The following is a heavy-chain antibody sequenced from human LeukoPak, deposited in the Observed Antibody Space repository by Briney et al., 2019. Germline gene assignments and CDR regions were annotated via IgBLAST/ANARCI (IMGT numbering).Heavy chain of an antibody. CDR3: ARARNGLVVVIPAGVFDY. CDR1: GYSIRSGYS. CDR2: MLLNGTS. Sequence: PSETLSLTCSVSGYSIRSGYSGAWTRQPPGEGVEWVGTMLLNGTSSYNPCLKSRVTISVDTSKNQSSLDLGSVSATDTAVYYCARARNGLVVVIPAGVFDYWGQGTLVTVSS. J-gene: IGHJ4*02. V-gene: IGHV4-38-2*02. D-gene: IGHD2-2*01.